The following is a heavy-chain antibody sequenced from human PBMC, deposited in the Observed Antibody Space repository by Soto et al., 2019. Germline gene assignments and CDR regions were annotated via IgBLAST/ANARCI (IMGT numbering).Heavy chain of an antibody. CDR3: ARDQGVAVAGPFDY. V-gene: IGHV1-69*13. CDR1: GGTFSSYA. CDR2: IIPIFGTA. Sequence: EASVKVSCKASGGTFSSYAISWVRQAPGQGLEWMGGIIPIFGTANYAQKFQGRVTITADESTSTAYMELSSLRSEDTAVYYCARDQGVAVAGPFDYWGQGTLVTVSS. J-gene: IGHJ4*02. D-gene: IGHD6-19*01.